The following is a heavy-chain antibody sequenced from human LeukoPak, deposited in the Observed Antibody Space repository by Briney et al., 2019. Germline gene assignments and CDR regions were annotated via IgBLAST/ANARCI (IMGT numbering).Heavy chain of an antibody. CDR2: IYPADSDT. CDR1: GYSFTSHW. J-gene: IGHJ4*02. D-gene: IGHD3-22*01. CDR3: ARAATYFYDSGVYYGGYFDY. Sequence: GESLEISCKGSGYSFTSHWIGWVRQMPGKGLEWMGIIYPADSDTKYSPSFQGQVTISVDKSIATAYLQWSSLKASDTAMYFCARAATYFYDSGVYYGGYFDYWGQGTLVTVSS. V-gene: IGHV5-51*01.